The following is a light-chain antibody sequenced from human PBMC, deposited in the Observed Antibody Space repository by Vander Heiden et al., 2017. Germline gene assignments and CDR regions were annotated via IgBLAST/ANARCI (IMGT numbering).Light chain of an antibody. V-gene: IGKV1-39*01. J-gene: IGKJ3*01. CDR3: QQSYSTPLT. CDR1: QSISSY. CDR2: AAS. Sequence: DIQMSQSPSSLSASVGDRVTITCRASQSISSYLHWYQQKPGKAPKLLIYAASSLQSGVPSRFSGSGSGTDFTLTIRSLQPEDFATYYCQQSYSTPLTFGPGTKVDIK.